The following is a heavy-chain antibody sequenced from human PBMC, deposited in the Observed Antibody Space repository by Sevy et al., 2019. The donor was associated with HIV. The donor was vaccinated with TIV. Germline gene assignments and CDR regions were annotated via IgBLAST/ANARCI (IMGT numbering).Heavy chain of an antibody. CDR3: TRVRALNYYDTSVSMEYNWFDP. CDR1: GYTFTSYD. J-gene: IGHJ5*02. Sequence: ASVKVSCKASGYTFTSYDINWVRQATGQGLEWMGWMNPNTGNTGYAQKFQGRVTMTRDTSTSTAYMELRSLRSDDMAIYYCTRVRALNYYDTSVSMEYNWFDPWGQGTLVTVSS. D-gene: IGHD3-22*01. V-gene: IGHV1-8*02. CDR2: MNPNTGNT.